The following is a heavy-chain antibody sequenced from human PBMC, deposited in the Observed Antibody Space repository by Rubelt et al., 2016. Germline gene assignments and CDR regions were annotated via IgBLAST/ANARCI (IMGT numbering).Heavy chain of an antibody. CDR2: ISGGGGTT. J-gene: IGHJ5*02. Sequence: YAMSWVRQAPGKGLECVSGISGGGGTTYYADSVKGRFTISRDNSKNTLYLQMNSLRAEDTAVYYCAKDTQSSWRVNWFDPWGQGTLVTVSS. CDR1: YA. CDR3: AKDTQSSWRVNWFDP. V-gene: IGHV3-23*01. D-gene: IGHD6-13*01.